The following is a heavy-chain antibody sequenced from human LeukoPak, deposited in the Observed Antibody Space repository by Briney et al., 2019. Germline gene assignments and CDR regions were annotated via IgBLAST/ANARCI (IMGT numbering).Heavy chain of an antibody. J-gene: IGHJ5*02. CDR2: IYYSGNT. V-gene: IGHV4-59*01. CDR1: GGSINSYY. Sequence: SETLSLTCTVSGGSINSYYWSWIRQPPGKGLEWIGYIYYSGNTNYNPSLKSRVTISVDTSKNQFSLKLSSVTAADTAVYYCARDYDPWGQGTLVTVSS. CDR3: ARDYDP.